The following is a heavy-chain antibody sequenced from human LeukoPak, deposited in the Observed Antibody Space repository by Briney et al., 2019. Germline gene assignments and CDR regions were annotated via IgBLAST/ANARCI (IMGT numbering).Heavy chain of an antibody. V-gene: IGHV3-23*01. CDR3: ARYYYDSSGAWFDP. CDR2: ISGSGGST. CDR1: GFTFSTYA. Sequence: GGSLRLSCAASGFTFSTYAMSWVRQPPGKGLEWVSAISGSGGSTYYADSVKGRFTISRDNAKNSLYLQMNSLRAEDTAVYYCARYYYDSSGAWFDPWGQGTLVTVSS. D-gene: IGHD3-22*01. J-gene: IGHJ5*02.